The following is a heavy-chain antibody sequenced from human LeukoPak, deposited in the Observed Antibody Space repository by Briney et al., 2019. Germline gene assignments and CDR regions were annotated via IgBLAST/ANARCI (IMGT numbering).Heavy chain of an antibody. D-gene: IGHD3-10*01. CDR3: VGGSYFDY. CDR2: TSHDGSNK. J-gene: IGHJ4*02. V-gene: IGHV3-30*03. CDR1: GFTFSSYD. Sequence: PGGSLRLSCAASGFTFSSYDMYWVRQAPGKGLEWVAGTSHDGSNKYYADSLKGRFTISRDNAKNTLYLQMNSLRAEDTAVYYCVGGSYFDYWGQGTLVTVSS.